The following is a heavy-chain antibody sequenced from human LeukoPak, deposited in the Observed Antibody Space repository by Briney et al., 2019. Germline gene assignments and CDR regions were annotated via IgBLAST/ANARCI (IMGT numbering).Heavy chain of an antibody. J-gene: IGHJ3*02. D-gene: IGHD3-3*01. CDR2: ISGYNGNT. Sequence: ASVKVSCKASCYTFTNYAISWVRQAPGQGLEGMGWISGYNGNTNYAQKLQGRVTMTTDTSTSTAYMELRSLRSDDTAVYYCARGTQYYDFWSGYYLDIWGQGTMVTVSS. CDR1: CYTFTNYA. CDR3: ARGTQYYDFWSGYYLDI. V-gene: IGHV1-18*01.